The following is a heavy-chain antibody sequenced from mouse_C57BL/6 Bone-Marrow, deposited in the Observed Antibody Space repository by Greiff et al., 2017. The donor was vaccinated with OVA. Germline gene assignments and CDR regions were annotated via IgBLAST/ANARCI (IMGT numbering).Heavy chain of an antibody. CDR2: ISSGSSTI. Sequence: EVKLMESGGGLVKPGGSLKLSCAASGFTFSDYGMHWVRQAPEKGLEWVAYISSGSSTIYYADTVKGRFTISRDNAKNTLFLRMTSLRSEDSAIYYCARLTTGAYWGQGTLVTVSA. D-gene: IGHD1-1*01. CDR1: GFTFSDYG. J-gene: IGHJ3*01. V-gene: IGHV5-17*01. CDR3: ARLTTGAY.